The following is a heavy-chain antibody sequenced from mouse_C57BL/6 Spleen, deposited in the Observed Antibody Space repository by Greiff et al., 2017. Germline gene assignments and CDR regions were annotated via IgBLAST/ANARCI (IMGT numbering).Heavy chain of an antibody. D-gene: IGHD2-4*01. CDR2: FYPGSGSI. V-gene: IGHV1-62-2*01. Sequence: VQLQQSGAELVKPGASVKLSCKASGYTFTEYTIHWVKQRPGQGLEWIGWFYPGSGSIKYNEKFKDQATLTSDKSSSTDYMELSRLTSEDYAVYFCTIHEGDSDYEAWFAYWGQGTLVTVSA. CDR3: TIHEGDSDYEAWFAY. J-gene: IGHJ3*01. CDR1: GYTFTEYT.